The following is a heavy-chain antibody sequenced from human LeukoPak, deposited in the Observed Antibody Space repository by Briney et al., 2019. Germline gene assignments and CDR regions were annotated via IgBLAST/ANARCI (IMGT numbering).Heavy chain of an antibody. D-gene: IGHD1-26*01. CDR3: ATFGVKGVGATL. J-gene: IGHJ4*02. CDR1: GFTFSSYS. Sequence: GGSLRLSCAASGFTFSSYSMNWVRQAPGKGLEWVAVISYDGSNKYYADSVKGRFTISRDNSKNTLYLQMNSLRAEDTAVYYCATFGVKGVGATLWGQGTLVTVSS. CDR2: ISYDGSNK. V-gene: IGHV3-30*03.